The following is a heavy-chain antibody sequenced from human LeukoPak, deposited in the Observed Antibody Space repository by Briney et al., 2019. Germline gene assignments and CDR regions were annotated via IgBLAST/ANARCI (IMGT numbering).Heavy chain of an antibody. CDR1: GFTFDDYA. J-gene: IGHJ4*02. Sequence: GGSLRLSCAASGFTFDDYAMHWVRQAPGKGLEWVSGISWNSGSIGYADSVKGRFTISRDNAKNSLYLQMNSLRAEDMALYYCAKEGAAALDYWGQGTLVTVSS. CDR3: AKEGAAALDY. D-gene: IGHD6-13*01. V-gene: IGHV3-9*03. CDR2: ISWNSGSI.